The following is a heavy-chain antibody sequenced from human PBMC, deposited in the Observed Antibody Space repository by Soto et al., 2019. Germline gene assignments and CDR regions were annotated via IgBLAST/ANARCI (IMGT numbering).Heavy chain of an antibody. CDR1: GFTFSSFA. J-gene: IGHJ4*02. D-gene: IGHD2-21*01. CDR2: VIDNGGST. V-gene: IGHV3-23*01. Sequence: GGSLRLSCATSGFTFSSFAMTWVRQAPGKGLEWVATVIDNGGSTFHADSVKGRFTISRDNSRNMVYLQMSSLRADDTAVYYCAKQWAYYDDWGQGTLVTVSS. CDR3: AKQWAYYDD.